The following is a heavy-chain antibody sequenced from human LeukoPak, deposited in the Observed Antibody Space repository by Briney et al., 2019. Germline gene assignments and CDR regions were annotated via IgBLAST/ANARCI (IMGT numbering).Heavy chain of an antibody. CDR1: GFTFSSYA. Sequence: GGSLRLSCAASGFTFSSYAMSWVRQAPGKGLEWVSAISGSGGSTYYADSVKGRFTISRDNSKNTLYLQMNSLRAEDTAVYYCAKPRQYTAMVNYYFDYWGQGTLVTVSS. CDR2: ISGSGGST. J-gene: IGHJ4*02. CDR3: AKPRQYTAMVNYYFDY. V-gene: IGHV3-23*01. D-gene: IGHD5-18*01.